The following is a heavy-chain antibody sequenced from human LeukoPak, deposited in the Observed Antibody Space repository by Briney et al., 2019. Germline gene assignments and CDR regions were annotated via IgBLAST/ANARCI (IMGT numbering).Heavy chain of an antibody. CDR1: GFTFSSYG. J-gene: IGHJ4*02. CDR2: ISSGSNIT. CDR3: ARDRVGIVVVPAATDYFDY. D-gene: IGHD2-2*01. V-gene: IGHV3-48*02. Sequence: GGSLRLSCAASGFTFSSYGMNWVRQAPGKGLEWVSYISSGSNITYYADSVKGRFTISRDNAKNSLYLQMNSLRDEDTAVYYCARDRVGIVVVPAATDYFDYWGQGTLVTVSS.